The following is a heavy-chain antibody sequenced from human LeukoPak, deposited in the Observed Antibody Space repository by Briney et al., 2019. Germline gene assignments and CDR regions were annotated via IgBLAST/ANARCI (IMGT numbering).Heavy chain of an antibody. D-gene: IGHD2-15*01. CDR3: ARDTYCSGGSCLRDY. CDR2: INWSGRST. J-gene: IGHJ4*02. V-gene: IGHV3-20*04. CDR1: GFTFDDYG. Sequence: GGSLRLSCADSGFTFDDYGMSWVRQAPGKGLEWVSGINWSGRSTGYAESVKGRFTISRDNAKNSLYLQMNSLRAEDTALYYCARDTYCSGGSCLRDYWGQGTLVTVSS.